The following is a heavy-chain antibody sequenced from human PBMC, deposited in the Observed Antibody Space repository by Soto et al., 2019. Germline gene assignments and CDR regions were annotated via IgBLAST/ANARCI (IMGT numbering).Heavy chain of an antibody. D-gene: IGHD6-6*01. CDR3: ARVYRESSSSNYYYGMDV. CDR2: TYYRSKWYN. V-gene: IGHV6-1*01. CDR1: GDSVSSNSAA. Sequence: PSQTLSLTCVISGDSVSSNSAAWNWIRQSPSRGLEWLGRTYYRSKWYNDYAVSVKSRITINPDTSKNQFSLQLNSVTPEDTAVYYCARVYRESSSSNYYYGMDVWGQGTTVTV. J-gene: IGHJ6*02.